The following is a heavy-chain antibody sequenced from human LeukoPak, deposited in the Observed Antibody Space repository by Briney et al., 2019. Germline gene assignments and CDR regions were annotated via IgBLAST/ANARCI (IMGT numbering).Heavy chain of an antibody. CDR3: ARGNYGSASLSHDY. Sequence: SETLSLTCTVSGGSISSYYWSWIRQPPGKGLEWIGYIYYSGSTNYNPSLKSRVTISVDTSKNQFSLKLSSVTAADTAVYYCARGNYGSASLSHDYWGQGTLVTVSS. J-gene: IGHJ4*02. CDR2: IYYSGST. V-gene: IGHV4-59*01. D-gene: IGHD3-10*01. CDR1: GGSISSYY.